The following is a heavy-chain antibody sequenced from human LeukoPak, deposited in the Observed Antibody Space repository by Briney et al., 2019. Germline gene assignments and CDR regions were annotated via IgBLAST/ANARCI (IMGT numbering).Heavy chain of an antibody. CDR1: GFTVSSNY. J-gene: IGHJ4*02. CDR3: ARMYSSGWYTDY. D-gene: IGHD6-19*01. V-gene: IGHV3-53*01. CDR2: IYSGGST. Sequence: GGSLRLSCAASGFTVSSNYMSWVRQAPGKGLEWVSVIYSGGSTYYADSVKGRSTISRDNSKNTLYLQMNSLRAEDTAVYYCARMYSSGWYTDYWGQGTLDTVSS.